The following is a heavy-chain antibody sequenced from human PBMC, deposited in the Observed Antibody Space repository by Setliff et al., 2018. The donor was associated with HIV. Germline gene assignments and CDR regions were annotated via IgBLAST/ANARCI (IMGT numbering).Heavy chain of an antibody. CDR2: IYYSGTT. Sequence: SETLSLTCSVSGVSITNNYWTWIRQPPGKGLEWIGFIYYSGTTNYNPSLKSRVTMSLDTSKNQFSLEVNSLSSADTAVYYCARATATWLVDNWGQGTLVTVSS. V-gene: IGHV4-59*01. CDR3: ARATATWLVDN. J-gene: IGHJ4*02. D-gene: IGHD2-15*01. CDR1: GVSITNNY.